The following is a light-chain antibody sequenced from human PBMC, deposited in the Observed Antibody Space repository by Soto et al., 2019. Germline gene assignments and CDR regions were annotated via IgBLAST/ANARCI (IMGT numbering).Light chain of an antibody. Sequence: AIQLTQSPSSLSASVGDRVTITCRASQGISSALAWYQQKPGKAPNLLIYDASSLESGVPSRFSGSGSGTDFTLTISSLQPEDFATYYCQQFNSYPRTLGQGTKLEIK. V-gene: IGKV1-13*02. CDR3: QQFNSYPRT. J-gene: IGKJ2*01. CDR1: QGISSA. CDR2: DAS.